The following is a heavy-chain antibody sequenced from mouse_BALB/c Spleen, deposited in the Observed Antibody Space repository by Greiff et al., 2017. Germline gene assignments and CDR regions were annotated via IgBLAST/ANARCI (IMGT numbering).Heavy chain of an antibody. CDR3: ARDDYDDAMDY. CDR2: ISSGGSYT. Sequence: DVMLVESGGGLVKPGGSLKLSCAASGFTFSSYAMSWVRQSPEKRLEWVAEISSGGSYTYYPDTVTGRFTISRDNAKNTLYLEMSSLRSEDTAMYYCARDDYDDAMDYWGQGTSVTVSS. J-gene: IGHJ4*01. D-gene: IGHD2-4*01. CDR1: GFTFSSYA. V-gene: IGHV5-9-4*01.